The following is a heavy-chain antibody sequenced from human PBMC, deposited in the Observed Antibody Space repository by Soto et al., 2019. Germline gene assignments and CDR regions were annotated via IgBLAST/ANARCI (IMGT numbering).Heavy chain of an antibody. Sequence: QVQLVESGGGVVQPGRSLRLSCAASGFTFSSYGMHWVRQAPGKGLEWVAVIWYDGSNKYYADSVKGRFTISRDNSKNTLYLQMNSLRAEDTAVYYCARVREGYYYYGMDVWGQGTTVTVSS. J-gene: IGHJ6*02. D-gene: IGHD4-17*01. CDR1: GFTFSSYG. V-gene: IGHV3-33*01. CDR3: ARVREGYYYYGMDV. CDR2: IWYDGSNK.